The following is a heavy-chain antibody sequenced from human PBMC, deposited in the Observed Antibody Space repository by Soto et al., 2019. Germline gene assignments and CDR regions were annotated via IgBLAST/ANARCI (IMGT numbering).Heavy chain of an antibody. CDR2: IYPGDSDT. J-gene: IGHJ4*02. CDR1: GYSFTNYW. D-gene: IGHD6-13*01. V-gene: IGHV5-51*01. Sequence: PXESLTIFFTGSGYSFTNYWIGWVRQMPGKGLEWMGIIYPGDSDTRYSPSFQGQVTISADKSISTAYLQWSSLKTSDTDMYFCARTNQQLVLGYFDYWGQGTLVTVSS. CDR3: ARTNQQLVLGYFDY.